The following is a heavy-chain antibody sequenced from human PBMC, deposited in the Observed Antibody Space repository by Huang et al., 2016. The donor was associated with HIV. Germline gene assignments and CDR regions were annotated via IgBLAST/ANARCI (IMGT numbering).Heavy chain of an antibody. CDR3: ARGQLGSYGDYDVLY. CDR2: IIPMFGTP. V-gene: IGHV1-69*13. D-gene: IGHD4-17*01. CDR1: GGTFSKYA. Sequence: QVQLVQSGAEVKTPGSSVKVSCKASGGTFSKYAISWVRQAPGTGLEWMGGIIPMFGTPNYARKFQGRVTITADDSTSTTYVEVSSLRSEDTALYYCARGQLGSYGDYDVLYWGQGTLVTVSS. J-gene: IGHJ4*02.